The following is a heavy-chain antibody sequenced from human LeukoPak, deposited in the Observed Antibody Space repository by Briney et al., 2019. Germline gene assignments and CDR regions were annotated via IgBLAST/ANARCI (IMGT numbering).Heavy chain of an antibody. Sequence: PGGSLRLSCAASGFTFSSYAMSWVRQAPGKGLEWVSAISGSGGSTYYADSAKGRFTISRDNSKNTLYLQMNSLRAEDTAVYYCARALWFGEGGFDYWGQGTLVTVSS. CDR3: ARALWFGEGGFDY. D-gene: IGHD3-10*01. V-gene: IGHV3-23*01. CDR2: ISGSGGST. J-gene: IGHJ4*02. CDR1: GFTFSSYA.